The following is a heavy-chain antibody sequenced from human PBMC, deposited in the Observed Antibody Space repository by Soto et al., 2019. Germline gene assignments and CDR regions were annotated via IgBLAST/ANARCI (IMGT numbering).Heavy chain of an antibody. D-gene: IGHD2-21*02. CDR1: GGSISSGGYY. CDR3: ARSPVVTAMYFDY. CDR2: IYYSGST. J-gene: IGHJ4*02. V-gene: IGHV4-31*03. Sequence: PSETLSLTCTVSGGSISSGGYYWSWIRQHPGKGLEWIGYIYYSGSTYYNPSLKSRVTISVDTSKYQFSLKLSSVTAADTAVYYCARSPVVTAMYFDYWGQGTLVTVSS.